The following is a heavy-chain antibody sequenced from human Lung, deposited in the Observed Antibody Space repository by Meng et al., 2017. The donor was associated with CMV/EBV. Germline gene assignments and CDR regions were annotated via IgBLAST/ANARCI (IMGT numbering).Heavy chain of an antibody. CDR3: AKDRAPPEDYYFDY. Sequence: GGSLRLSCAASGFTFSSYGMHWVRQAPGKGLEWVAVIWYDGSNKYYADSVKGRFTTSRDNSKNTLYLQMNSLRAEDTAVYYCAKDRAPPEDYYFDYWGQGTLVTVSS. D-gene: IGHD1-26*01. CDR2: IWYDGSNK. V-gene: IGHV3-33*06. J-gene: IGHJ4*02. CDR1: GFTFSSYG.